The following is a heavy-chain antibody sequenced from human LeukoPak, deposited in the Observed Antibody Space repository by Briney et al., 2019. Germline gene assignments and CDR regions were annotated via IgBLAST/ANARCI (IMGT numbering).Heavy chain of an antibody. Sequence: SETLSLTCTVSGGSISSSSYYWGWIRQPPGKGLEWIGSIYYSGSTYYNPSLKSRVTISVDTSKNQFSLKPSSVTAADTAVYYCARELHGKGWFDPWGQGTLVTVSS. J-gene: IGHJ5*02. CDR1: GGSISSSSYY. D-gene: IGHD5-24*01. CDR3: ARELHGKGWFDP. V-gene: IGHV4-39*07. CDR2: IYYSGST.